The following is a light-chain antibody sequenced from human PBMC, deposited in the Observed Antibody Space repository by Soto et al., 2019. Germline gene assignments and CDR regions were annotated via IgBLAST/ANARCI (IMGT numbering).Light chain of an antibody. V-gene: IGLV2-14*01. CDR3: SSYTSTRTLV. CDR1: SSDVGGYNH. Sequence: SVRTQPASVSGSPGESITISCTGTSSDVGGYNHVSWYQQHPGKAPKLMIHGVNYRPSVVSDRFSGSKSGNTASLTISGLQTEDEADYFCSSYTSTRTLVFGTGTKVTV. CDR2: GVN. J-gene: IGLJ1*01.